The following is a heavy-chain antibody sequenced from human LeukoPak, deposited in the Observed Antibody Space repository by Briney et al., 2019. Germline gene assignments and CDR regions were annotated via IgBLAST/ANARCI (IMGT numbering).Heavy chain of an antibody. CDR3: ARVGVSYFDY. J-gene: IGHJ4*02. CDR1: GFTFSSYE. V-gene: IGHV3-48*03. D-gene: IGHD2-21*01. Sequence: HLGGSLRLSCAASGFTFSSYEMNWVRQAPGKGLEWVSYISSSGSTIYYADSVKGRFTISRDNAKNSLYLQMNSLRAEDTAVYYCARVGVSYFDYWGQGTLVTVSS. CDR2: ISSSGSTI.